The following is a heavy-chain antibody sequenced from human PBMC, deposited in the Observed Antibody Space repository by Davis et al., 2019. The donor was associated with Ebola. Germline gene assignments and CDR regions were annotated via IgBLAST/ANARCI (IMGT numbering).Heavy chain of an antibody. D-gene: IGHD6-6*01. CDR1: GGTFSSYA. CDR2: IIPIFGTA. V-gene: IGHV1-69*13. CDR3: ARDPYRIAAHTGFDP. J-gene: IGHJ5*02. Sequence: AASVKVSCKASGGTFSSYAISWVRQAPGQGLEWMGGIIPIFGTANYAQKFQGRVTITADESTSTAYMELSSLRSEDTAVYYCARDPYRIAAHTGFDPWGQGTLVTVSS.